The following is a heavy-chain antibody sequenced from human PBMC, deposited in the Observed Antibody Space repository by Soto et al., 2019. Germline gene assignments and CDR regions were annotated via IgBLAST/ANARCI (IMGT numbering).Heavy chain of an antibody. CDR3: AREDGGGYARRWFDP. J-gene: IGHJ5*02. CDR1: GGSISSGGYY. V-gene: IGHV4-31*11. CDR2: IYYSGGT. Sequence: QVQLQESGPGLVKPSQTLSLTCAVSGGSISSGGYYWSWIRQHPGKGLEWIGYIYYSGGTYYNPSVKRRVSISVDTSKNQFTLKLSSVTAADPAVYYCAREDGGGYARRWFDPWGQGTLVTVSS. D-gene: IGHD3-16*01.